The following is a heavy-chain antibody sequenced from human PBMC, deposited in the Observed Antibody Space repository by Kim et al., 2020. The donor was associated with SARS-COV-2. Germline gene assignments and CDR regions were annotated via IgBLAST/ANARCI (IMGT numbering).Heavy chain of an antibody. J-gene: IGHJ4*02. D-gene: IGHD6-6*01. Sequence: GGSLRLSCAASGFTFRNHGMHWVRQAPGKGLEWVAVIWYDGSNEYYGDSVKGRFTISRDNSKNTLYLQMNSLRAEDTAIYYCARDIASRRLDYWGQGTPVTVSS. V-gene: IGHV3-33*01. CDR3: ARDIASRRLDY. CDR2: IWYDGSNE. CDR1: GFTFRNHG.